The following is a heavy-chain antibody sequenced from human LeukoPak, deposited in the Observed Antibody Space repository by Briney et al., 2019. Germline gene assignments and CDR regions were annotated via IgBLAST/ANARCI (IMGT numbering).Heavy chain of an antibody. CDR3: ARLERSGSFDY. CDR2: IYTSGRT. D-gene: IGHD3-10*01. CDR1: GGSISSGSYY. J-gene: IGHJ4*02. V-gene: IGHV4-61*02. Sequence: SETLSLTCTVSGGSISSGSYYWSWIRQPAGKGLEWIGRIYTSGRTNYNPSLKSRVTISVDTSKNQFSLKLSSVTAADTAVYYCARLERSGSFDYWGQGTLVTVSS.